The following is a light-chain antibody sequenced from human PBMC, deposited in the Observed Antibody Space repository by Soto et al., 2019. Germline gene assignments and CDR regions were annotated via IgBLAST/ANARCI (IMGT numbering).Light chain of an antibody. CDR3: QQYGSSPGFT. J-gene: IGKJ3*01. CDR2: GAS. V-gene: IGKV3-20*01. Sequence: IGVTKCPGTLSLSPGERATLSCRASQSVSSGYLAWYQQKPGQAPRLLIYGASSRATGIPDRFSGSGSGTDFTLTISRLEPEDFAVYYCQQYGSSPGFTFGPGTKVDIK. CDR1: QSVSSGY.